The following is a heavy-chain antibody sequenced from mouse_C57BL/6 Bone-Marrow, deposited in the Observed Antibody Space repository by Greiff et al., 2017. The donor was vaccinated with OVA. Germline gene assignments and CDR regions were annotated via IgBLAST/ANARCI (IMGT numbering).Heavy chain of an antibody. CDR2: IYPGSGST. V-gene: IGHV1-55*01. J-gene: IGHJ1*03. Sequence: VQLQHPGAELVKPGASVKMSCKASGYTFTSYWITWVKQRPGQGLEWIGDIYPGSGSTNYNEKFKSKATLTVDTSSSTAYMQLSSLTSEDSAVYYCARGIYYGNYVHWYFDVWGTGTTVTVSS. D-gene: IGHD2-1*01. CDR1: GYTFTSYW. CDR3: ARGIYYGNYVHWYFDV.